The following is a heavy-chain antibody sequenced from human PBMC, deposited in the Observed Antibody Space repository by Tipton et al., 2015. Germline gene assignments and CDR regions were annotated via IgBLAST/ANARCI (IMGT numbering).Heavy chain of an antibody. CDR2: IYYSGIT. J-gene: IGHJ4*02. Sequence: TLSLTCTVSGGYISSYYWSWIRQPPGKGLEWIGYIYYSGITKYNPSPNSRATISLDTSKNQFSLRLSSVTAADTAVYYCASGGILGYFDYWGQGTLITVSS. CDR1: GGYISSYY. D-gene: IGHD3-16*01. CDR3: ASGGILGYFDY. V-gene: IGHV4-59*01.